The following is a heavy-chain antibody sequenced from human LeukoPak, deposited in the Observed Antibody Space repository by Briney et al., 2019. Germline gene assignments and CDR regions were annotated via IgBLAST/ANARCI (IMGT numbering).Heavy chain of an antibody. Sequence: GSLRLSCAVSGFTLSNYWMPWIRQPPGKGLEWIGEINHSGSTNYNPSLKSRVTISVDTSKNHFSLKLSSVTAADTAVYYCARAYCSGGSCYSGRSRYNWFDPWGQGTLVTVSS. CDR3: ARAYCSGGSCYSGRSRYNWFDP. D-gene: IGHD2-15*01. CDR1: GFTLSNYW. J-gene: IGHJ5*02. V-gene: IGHV4-34*01. CDR2: INHSGST.